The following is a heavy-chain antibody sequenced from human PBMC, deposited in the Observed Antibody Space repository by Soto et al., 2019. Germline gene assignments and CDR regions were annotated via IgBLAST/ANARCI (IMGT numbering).Heavy chain of an antibody. J-gene: IGHJ6*03. CDR2: IYYSGST. CDR1: GGSISSYY. V-gene: IGHV4-59*01. Sequence: SETLSLTCTVSGGSISSYYWSWIRQPPGKGLEWIGYIYYSGSTNYNPSLKSRVTISVDTSKNQFSLKLSSVTAADTAVYYCATSSGYLYYYYMDVWGKGTTVTVSS. D-gene: IGHD3-3*01. CDR3: ATSSGYLYYYYMDV.